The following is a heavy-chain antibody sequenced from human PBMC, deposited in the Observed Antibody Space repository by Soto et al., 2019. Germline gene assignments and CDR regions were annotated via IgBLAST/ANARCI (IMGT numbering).Heavy chain of an antibody. D-gene: IGHD7-27*01. CDR1: GGSISSYY. CDR3: ASDWLAGEPHRRWNY. V-gene: IGHV4-59*12. CDR2: IYYSGST. J-gene: IGHJ4*01. Sequence: PSETLSLTCTVSGGSISSYYWSWIRQPPGKGLEWIGYIYYSGSTHYNPSLKSRVTISVDTSKNQFSLKLSSVTAEDTAVYFCASDWLAGEPHRRWNYWGQGTLVTVSS.